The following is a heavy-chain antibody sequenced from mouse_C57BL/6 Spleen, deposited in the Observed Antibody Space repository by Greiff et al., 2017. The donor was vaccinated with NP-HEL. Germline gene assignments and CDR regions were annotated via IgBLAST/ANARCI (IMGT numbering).Heavy chain of an antibody. D-gene: IGHD1-1*01. Sequence: VQLQQPGAELVKPGASVKLSCKASGYTFTSYWMHWVKQRPGQGLEWIGMIHPNSGSTNYNEKFKSKATLTVDKSSSTAYMQLSSLTSEDSAVYYCARSGDYYGSSSFAYWGQGTLVTVSA. CDR2: IHPNSGST. V-gene: IGHV1-64*01. J-gene: IGHJ3*01. CDR3: ARSGDYYGSSSFAY. CDR1: GYTFTSYW.